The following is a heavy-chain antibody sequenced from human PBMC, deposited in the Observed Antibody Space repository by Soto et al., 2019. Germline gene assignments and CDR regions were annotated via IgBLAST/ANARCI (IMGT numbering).Heavy chain of an antibody. CDR2: VSIGGST. CDR3: AKRRGAGGHFDY. Sequence: HPGGSLRLSCAASGFTFSSYAMGWVRQGPGKGLEWVAVVSIGGSTHYADSVRGRFTISRDNPKNTLSLQMNSLTAEDTAVYFCAKRRGAGGHFDYWGQGALVTVSS. V-gene: IGHV3-23*01. CDR1: GFTFSSYA. D-gene: IGHD2-15*01. J-gene: IGHJ4*02.